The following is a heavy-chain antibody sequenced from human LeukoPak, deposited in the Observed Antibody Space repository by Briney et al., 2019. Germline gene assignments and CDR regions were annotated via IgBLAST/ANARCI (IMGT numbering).Heavy chain of an antibody. CDR2: ISGSGGST. Sequence: GGPLRLSCAASGFTFSSYGMSWVRQAPGKGLEWVSAISGSGGSTYYADSVKGRFTISRDNSKNTLYLQMNSLRAEDTAVYYCAKDWGSSWGYYYYYMDVWGKGTTVTVSS. CDR3: AKDWGSSWGYYYYYMDV. V-gene: IGHV3-23*01. CDR1: GFTFSSYG. D-gene: IGHD6-13*01. J-gene: IGHJ6*03.